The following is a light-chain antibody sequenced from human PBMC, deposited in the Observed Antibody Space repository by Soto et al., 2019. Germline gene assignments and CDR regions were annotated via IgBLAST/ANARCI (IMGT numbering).Light chain of an antibody. CDR1: QSLSSN. V-gene: IGKV3-15*01. CDR3: QQYNNWPRGT. J-gene: IGKJ1*01. CDR2: GAS. Sequence: ETVMTQSPATLSVSPGERATLSCRASQSLSSNLAGYQHKPGQPPRLLIYGASTRATGVPARFSGSGSGTEFTLTISSLQSEDVAVYYCQQYNNWPRGTFGQGTRVEIK.